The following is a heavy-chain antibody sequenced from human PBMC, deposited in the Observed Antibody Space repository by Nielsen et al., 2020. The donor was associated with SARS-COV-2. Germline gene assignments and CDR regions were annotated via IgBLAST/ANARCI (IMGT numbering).Heavy chain of an antibody. J-gene: IGHJ6*02. CDR3: ARLPTVGAAAGLYYYYGMDV. CDR2: IYYSGST. D-gene: IGHD6-13*01. CDR1: GGSISSYY. V-gene: IGHV4-59*08. Sequence: SETLSLTCTVSGGSISSYYWSWIRQPPGKGLEWIGYIYYSGSTNYNPSLKSRVTISVDTSKNQFSLKLSSVTAADTAVYYCARLPTVGAAAGLYYYYGMDVWGQGTTVTVSS.